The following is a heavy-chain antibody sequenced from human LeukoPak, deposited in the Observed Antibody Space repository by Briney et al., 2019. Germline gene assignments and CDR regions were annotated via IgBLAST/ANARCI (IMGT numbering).Heavy chain of an antibody. J-gene: IGHJ4*02. CDR2: IYSGGST. CDR3: AKPEDSGYDGLV. Sequence: GGSLRLSCAASGFTLSSNYMSWVRPAPGPGLEWVSVIYSGGSTYYADSVKGRFTISRDNSKNTLCLQMNSLRAEDTAVYYCAKPEDSGYDGLVWGQGTLVTVSS. D-gene: IGHD5-12*01. CDR1: GFTLSSNY. V-gene: IGHV3-53*01.